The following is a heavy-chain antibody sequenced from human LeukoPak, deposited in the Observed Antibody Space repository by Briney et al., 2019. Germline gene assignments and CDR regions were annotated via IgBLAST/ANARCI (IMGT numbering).Heavy chain of an antibody. CDR3: ARGRRLRWPHDAFDI. J-gene: IGHJ3*02. D-gene: IGHD4-23*01. CDR2: MNPNSGNT. CDR1: GYTFTSYD. Sequence: ASVKVSCKASGYTFTSYDINWVRQATGQGLEWMGWMNPNSGNTGYAQKFQGRVTITRNTSISTAYMELSSLRSEDTAVYYCARGRRLRWPHDAFDIWGQGTMVTVSS. V-gene: IGHV1-8*03.